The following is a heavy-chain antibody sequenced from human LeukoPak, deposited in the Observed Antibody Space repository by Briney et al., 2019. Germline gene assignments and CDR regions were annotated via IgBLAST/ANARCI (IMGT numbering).Heavy chain of an antibody. D-gene: IGHD2-15*01. CDR3: AKVAGLFYYFDY. V-gene: IGHV3-30*02. J-gene: IGHJ4*02. CDR1: GFTFSTYP. CDR2: IRYDGSDK. Sequence: GGSLRLSCAVSGFTFSTYPMHWVRQAPGKGLEWMTFIRYDGSDKYYADSVKGRFTISRDNSNNTLYLQMNNLRPEDTAVYYCAKVAGLFYYFDYWGQGTLVTVSS.